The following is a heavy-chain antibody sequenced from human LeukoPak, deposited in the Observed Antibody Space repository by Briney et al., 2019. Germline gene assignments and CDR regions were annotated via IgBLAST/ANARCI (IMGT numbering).Heavy chain of an antibody. CDR3: ARHETGGTYPLKY. CDR2: IYYSGST. J-gene: IGHJ4*02. Sequence: NPSETLSLTCTVSGGSISSYYWSWIRQPPGKGLERIAYIYYSGSTDYNPSLKSRVTISVDTSKNQFSLKLGSVTAADTAVYYCARHETGGTYPLKYWGQGTLVTVSS. D-gene: IGHD1-26*01. CDR1: GGSISSYY. V-gene: IGHV4-59*08.